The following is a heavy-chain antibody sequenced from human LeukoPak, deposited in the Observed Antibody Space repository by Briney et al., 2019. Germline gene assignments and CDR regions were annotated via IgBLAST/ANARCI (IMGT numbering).Heavy chain of an antibody. V-gene: IGHV1-18*01. Sequence: ASVNVSSTASGYTFTTYGISWVPQAPGQGLEWMGWISAYNGNTNYAQKLQGRVTMTTDTSTSTAYMELRSLRSDDTAVYYCARDGYYDILTGYYSDYWGQGTLVTVSS. CDR1: GYTFTTYG. CDR3: ARDGYYDILTGYYSDY. CDR2: ISAYNGNT. J-gene: IGHJ4*02. D-gene: IGHD3-9*01.